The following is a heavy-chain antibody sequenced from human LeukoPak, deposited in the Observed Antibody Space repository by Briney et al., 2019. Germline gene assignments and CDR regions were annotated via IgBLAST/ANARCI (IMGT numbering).Heavy chain of an antibody. CDR1: GYTFTSYY. V-gene: IGHV1-46*01. Sequence: GASVKVSCKASGYTFTSYYMHWVRQAPGQGLEWMGIINPSGGSTSYAQKFQGRVTMTRDMSTSTVYMELSSLRPEDTAVYYCARESSFSASSDWGQGTLVTVSS. CDR2: INPSGGST. J-gene: IGHJ4*02. D-gene: IGHD3-10*01. CDR3: ARESSFSASSD.